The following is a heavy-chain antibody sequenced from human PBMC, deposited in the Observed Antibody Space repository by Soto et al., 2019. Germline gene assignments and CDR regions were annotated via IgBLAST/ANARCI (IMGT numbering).Heavy chain of an antibody. CDR3: TRDYSNLYYYYYMDV. CDR2: IRSKAYGGTT. Sequence: GGSLRLSCTASGFTFGDYAMSWFRQAPGKGLEWVGFIRSKAYGGTTEYAASVKGRFTISRDDSKSIAYLQMNSLKTEDTAVYYCTRDYSNLYYYYYMDVWGKGTTVTVSS. D-gene: IGHD4-4*01. J-gene: IGHJ6*03. V-gene: IGHV3-49*03. CDR1: GFTFGDYA.